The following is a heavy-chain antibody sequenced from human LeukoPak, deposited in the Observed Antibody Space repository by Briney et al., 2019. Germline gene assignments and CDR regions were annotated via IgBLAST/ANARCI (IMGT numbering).Heavy chain of an antibody. CDR1: GYTFTGYA. V-gene: IGHV1-3*04. CDR2: INTGNGNT. D-gene: IGHD2-2*01. J-gene: IGHJ3*02. CDR3: ARDPDADAFDI. Sequence: GASVKVSCKASGYTFTGYAMHWVRQAPGQRLEWMGWINTGNGNTKYSQKFQGRVTITRDTSASTAYMELSSLRSEDTAVYYCARDPDADAFDIWGQGTMVTVSS.